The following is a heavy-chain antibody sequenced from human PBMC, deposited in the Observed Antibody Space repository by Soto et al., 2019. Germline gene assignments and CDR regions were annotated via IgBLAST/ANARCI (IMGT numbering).Heavy chain of an antibody. D-gene: IGHD3-10*01. V-gene: IGHV3-23*01. CDR3: AKASGWFGEFDY. CDR2: ISGSGGST. CDR1: GFTFSSYA. J-gene: IGHJ4*02. Sequence: EVQLLESGGGLVQPGGSLRLSCAASGFTFSSYAMSWVRQAPGKGLEWVSAISGSGGSTYYADSVKGRFTISRDNSKNTLYMQMNSLRAEDTAVYYCAKASGWFGEFDYWGQGTLVTVSS.